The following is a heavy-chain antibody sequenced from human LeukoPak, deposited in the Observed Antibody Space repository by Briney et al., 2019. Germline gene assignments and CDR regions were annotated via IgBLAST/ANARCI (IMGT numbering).Heavy chain of an antibody. D-gene: IGHD5-12*01. CDR2: IKSKTDGGTT. Sequence: GGSLRLSCAASGFAFSNAWMSWVRQAPGKGLERVGRIKSKTDGGTTDYAAPVKGRFTISRDDSKNTLYLQMNSLKTEDTAVYYCTTGGYGGQFDYWGQGTLVTVSS. CDR1: GFAFSNAW. V-gene: IGHV3-15*01. J-gene: IGHJ4*02. CDR3: TTGGYGGQFDY.